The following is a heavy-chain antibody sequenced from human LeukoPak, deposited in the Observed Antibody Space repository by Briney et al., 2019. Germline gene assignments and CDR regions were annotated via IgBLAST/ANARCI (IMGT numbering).Heavy chain of an antibody. J-gene: IGHJ4*02. CDR2: IVVGSGNT. CDR3: AAEGATGFFEY. V-gene: IGHV1-58*01. Sequence: ASVKVSCKASGFNLSNSAVQWVRQARGQRLEWIGWIVVGSGNTNYAQKFQERVTITRDMSTSTAYMELRSLRSEDTAVYYCAAEGATGFFEYWGQGTLVTVSS. D-gene: IGHD1-26*01. CDR1: GFNLSNSA.